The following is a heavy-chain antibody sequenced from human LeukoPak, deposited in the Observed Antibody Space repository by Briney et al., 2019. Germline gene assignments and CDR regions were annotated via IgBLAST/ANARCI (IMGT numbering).Heavy chain of an antibody. V-gene: IGHV3-23*01. CDR2: ISGSGGST. CDR1: GFTFSTYA. CDR3: AKELSSRLRLDWLLFHDAFDM. D-gene: IGHD3/OR15-3a*01. Sequence: GGSLRLSCAASGFTFSTYAMNWVRQAPGKGLEWVSRISGSGGSTYYADSVKGRFAISRDNSKNTLYLHMNSLRGEDTAVYYCAKELSSRLRLDWLLFHDAFDMWGQGTLVTVSS. J-gene: IGHJ3*02.